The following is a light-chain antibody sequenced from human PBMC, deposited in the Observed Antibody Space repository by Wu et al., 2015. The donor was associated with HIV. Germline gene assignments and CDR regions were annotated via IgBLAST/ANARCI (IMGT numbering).Light chain of an antibody. V-gene: IGKV3-15*01. CDR3: QQYGTSSIT. CDR2: DAV. J-gene: IGKJ5*01. Sequence: EIVLTQSPATLSVSPGEIVTLSCRASQSINSNLAWFQQKPGQAPRLLIYDAVTRAKGVPVRFSGSGSGTDFTLTISRLEPEDFAVYYCQQYGTSSITFGQGTRLEIK. CDR1: QSINSN.